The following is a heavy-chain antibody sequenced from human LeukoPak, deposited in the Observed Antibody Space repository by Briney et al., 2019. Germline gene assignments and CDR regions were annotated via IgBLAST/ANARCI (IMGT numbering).Heavy chain of an antibody. CDR3: AKSPISLWFGDDAFDI. D-gene: IGHD3-10*01. Sequence: PGGSLRLSCAASGFTFSSYGMSWVRQAPGKGLVWVSRINTDGSSTSYADSVKGRFTISRDNAKNTLYLQMNSLRVEDTAVYYCAKSPISLWFGDDAFDIWGQGTVVTVSS. V-gene: IGHV3-74*01. CDR2: INTDGSST. J-gene: IGHJ3*02. CDR1: GFTFSSYG.